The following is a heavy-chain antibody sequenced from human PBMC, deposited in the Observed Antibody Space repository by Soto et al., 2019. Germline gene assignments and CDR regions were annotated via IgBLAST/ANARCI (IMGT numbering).Heavy chain of an antibody. V-gene: IGHV1-3*01. CDR1: GYTFTSYA. J-gene: IGHJ4*02. D-gene: IGHD6-19*01. CDR3: ARTGAGTLDY. CDR2: INAGNANT. Sequence: QVQLVQSGAEVKKPGASVKVSCKASGYTFTSYAMHWVRQAPGQRLEWMGWINAGNANTKYSQKFQGRVTITRDTSASTAYMELSSLRSEDTAVYYCARTGAGTLDYWGQGTLVTVSS.